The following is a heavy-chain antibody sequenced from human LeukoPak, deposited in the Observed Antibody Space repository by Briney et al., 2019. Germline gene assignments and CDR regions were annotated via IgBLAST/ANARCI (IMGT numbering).Heavy chain of an antibody. CDR1: GFTFSSYS. CDR3: ARGPSGYHNT. Sequence: PGGSLRLSCAASGFTFSSYSMNWVRQAPGKGLEWVSSISSSSGSTIYYADSVKGRFTISRDNAKNSLYLQMNSLRAEDTAVYYCARGPSGYHNTGGQGTLVTVSS. J-gene: IGHJ4*02. V-gene: IGHV3-48*04. CDR2: ISSSSGSTI. D-gene: IGHD5-12*01.